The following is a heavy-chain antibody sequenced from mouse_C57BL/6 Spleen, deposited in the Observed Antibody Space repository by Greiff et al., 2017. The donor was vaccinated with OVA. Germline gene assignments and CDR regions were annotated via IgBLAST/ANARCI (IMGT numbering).Heavy chain of an antibody. CDR1: GFSLTSYG. V-gene: IGHV2-5*01. J-gene: IGHJ4*01. CDR3: AKHGYDDYYAMDY. Sequence: VQLQQSGPGLVQPSQSLSITCTVSGFSLTSYGVHWVRQSPGKGLEWLGVIWRGGSTDYNAAFMSRLSITKDNSKSQVFFKMNSLQADDTAIYYCAKHGYDDYYAMDYWGQGTSVTVSS. D-gene: IGHD2-2*01. CDR2: IWRGGST.